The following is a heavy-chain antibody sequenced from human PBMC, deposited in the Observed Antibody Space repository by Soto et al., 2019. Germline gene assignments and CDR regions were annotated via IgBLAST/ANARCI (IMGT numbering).Heavy chain of an antibody. CDR3: ARLKWSGQQPGRAFDI. Sequence: SVKVSCKASGGTFSSYAISWVRQAPGQGHKWMGGIIPIFGTANYAQKFQGRVKINADESTSIAYMELSSLRSYDTAVFYCARLKWSGQQPGRAFDICGQGTMVTVSS. V-gene: IGHV1-69*13. CDR2: IIPIFGTA. D-gene: IGHD6-13*01. J-gene: IGHJ3*02. CDR1: GGTFSSYA.